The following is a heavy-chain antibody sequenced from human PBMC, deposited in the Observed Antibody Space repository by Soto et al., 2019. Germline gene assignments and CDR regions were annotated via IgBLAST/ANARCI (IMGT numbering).Heavy chain of an antibody. Sequence: LSLTCTVSGGSISSSSYYWGWIRQPPGKGLEWIGSIYYSGSTYYNPSLKSRVTISVDTSKNQLSLELSSVTAADTAVYYCANVVVTAIDYYFDYWGQGTLVTVSS. D-gene: IGHD2-21*02. CDR1: GGSISSSSYY. V-gene: IGHV4-39*01. CDR2: IYYSGST. J-gene: IGHJ4*02. CDR3: ANVVVTAIDYYFDY.